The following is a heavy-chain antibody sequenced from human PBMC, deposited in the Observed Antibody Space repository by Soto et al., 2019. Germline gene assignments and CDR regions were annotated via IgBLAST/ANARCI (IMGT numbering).Heavy chain of an antibody. CDR1: GFSVRSDY. V-gene: IGHV3-53*02. J-gene: IGHJ6*02. CDR2: LYSSGTT. CDR3: ARDRTSGKYGMDV. Sequence: EVQLVETGGGLIQPGGSLRLSCAVSGFSVRSDYMSWVRQAPGKGLEWVSVLYSSGTTYYTDSVQGRFTISGDNSKNTVYLQMDSLRDDDTAVYYCARDRTSGKYGMDVWGQGTTVIVSS.